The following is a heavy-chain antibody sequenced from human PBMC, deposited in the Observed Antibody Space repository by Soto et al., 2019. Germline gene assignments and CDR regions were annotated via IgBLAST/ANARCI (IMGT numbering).Heavy chain of an antibody. CDR2: IYYSGST. Sequence: SETLSLTCTVSGGSISSSSYYWGWIRQPPGKGLEWIGSIYYSGSTYYNPSLKSRVTISVDTSKNQFSLKLGSVTAADTAVYYYARKGLLRFGDSCFDPWGQGTLVTVSS. V-gene: IGHV4-39*01. CDR1: GGSISSSSYY. CDR3: ARKGLLRFGDSCFDP. D-gene: IGHD3-10*01. J-gene: IGHJ5*02.